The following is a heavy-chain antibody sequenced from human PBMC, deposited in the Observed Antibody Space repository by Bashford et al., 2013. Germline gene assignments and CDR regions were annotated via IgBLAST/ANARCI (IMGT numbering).Heavy chain of an antibody. Sequence: GESLKISCKGSGYSFTNYWISWVRQMPGKGLEWMGRIDPSDSYSHYSPSFQGHVTISADKSMITAYLQWSSLKASDTALYYCARVLEYSSYYYFYGMDVWGQGTTVTVSS. D-gene: IGHD6-6*01. CDR1: GYSFTNYW. CDR3: ARVLEYSSYYYFYGMDV. J-gene: IGHJ6*02. V-gene: IGHV5-10-1*01. CDR2: IDPSDSYS.